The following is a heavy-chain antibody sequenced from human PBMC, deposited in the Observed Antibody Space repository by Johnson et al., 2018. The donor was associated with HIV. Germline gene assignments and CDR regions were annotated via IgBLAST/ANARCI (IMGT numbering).Heavy chain of an antibody. D-gene: IGHD3-22*01. Sequence: QVQLVESGGGVVRPGGSLRLSCAASGFTFDDYGMSWVRQAPGKGLEWVAVISYDGSNKYYPGSVKGRFTISRENAKNSLYLQMNSLRAGDTAVYYCVRRFYDSSAFDIWGQGTMVTVSS. CDR3: VRRFYDSSAFDI. CDR2: ISYDGSNK. V-gene: IGHV3-30*03. J-gene: IGHJ3*02. CDR1: GFTFDDYG.